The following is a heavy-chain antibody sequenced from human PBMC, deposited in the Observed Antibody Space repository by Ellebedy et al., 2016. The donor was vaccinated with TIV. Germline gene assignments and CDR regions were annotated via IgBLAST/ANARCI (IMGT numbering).Heavy chain of an antibody. CDR2: INHSGST. CDR3: ASGAERPYNY. D-gene: IGHD4-11*01. CDR1: GESFSDYY. V-gene: IGHV4-34*01. Sequence: GSLRLXXAVYGESFSDYYWNWIRQPPGKGLEWIGEINHSGSTNYNPSLENRVTISVDTSKNQFSLRLTSVTAADTAVYYCASGAERPYNYWGQGALVTVSS. J-gene: IGHJ4*02.